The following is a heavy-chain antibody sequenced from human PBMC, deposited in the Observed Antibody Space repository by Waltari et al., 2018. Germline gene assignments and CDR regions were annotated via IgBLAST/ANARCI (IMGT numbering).Heavy chain of an antibody. CDR3: AAYITSRRGAFDF. J-gene: IGHJ3*01. V-gene: IGHV3-23*01. Sequence: EVQLLESRVGLEQPEVSLRLSCTTSRFTFSTNAMNWVRQAQGKGLEWVSSITTSGDNTYYADSVKGRFTISRDNSKNTLYLQMNSLRAEDTAVYYCAAYITSRRGAFDFWGQGTMVTVSS. CDR2: ITTSGDNT. D-gene: IGHD1-1*01. CDR1: RFTFSTNA.